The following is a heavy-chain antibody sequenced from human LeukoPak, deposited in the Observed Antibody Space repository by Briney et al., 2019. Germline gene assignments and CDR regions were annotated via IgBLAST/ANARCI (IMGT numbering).Heavy chain of an antibody. J-gene: IGHJ6*03. CDR2: IYSGGTT. CDR3: AREYCTSTTCPHMDV. CDR1: ELTVSDNH. Sequence: GGSLRLSCTSSELTVSDNHMSWVRQAPGKGLEWVSLIYSGGTTYYADSVKGRFIISRDNSKNTLDLQMNSLRPDDTAVYYCAREYCTSTTCPHMDVWGRGTTVTVSS. V-gene: IGHV3-66*02. D-gene: IGHD2-2*01.